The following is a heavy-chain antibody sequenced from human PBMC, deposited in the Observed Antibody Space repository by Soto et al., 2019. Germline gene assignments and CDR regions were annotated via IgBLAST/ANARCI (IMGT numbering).Heavy chain of an antibody. V-gene: IGHV3-7*03. Sequence: GGSLRLSCAASGFTFRTYKMNWARQAPGRGLEWVANINQYGSEIYYVDSVKGRFTLSRDNANNSLSLQMNSLRAEDTAVYYCARTDYGMDVWGRGTTVTVSS. CDR3: ARTDYGMDV. CDR1: GFTFRTYK. CDR2: INQYGSEI. J-gene: IGHJ6*02.